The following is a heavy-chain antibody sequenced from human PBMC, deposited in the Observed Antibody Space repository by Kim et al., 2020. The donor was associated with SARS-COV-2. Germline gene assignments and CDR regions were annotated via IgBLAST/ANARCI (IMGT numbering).Heavy chain of an antibody. CDR2: ISGGGDTT. D-gene: IGHD6-13*01. J-gene: IGHJ4*02. Sequence: GGSLRLSCLASGFTFSNHGMSWVRQAPGKGLEWVSGISGGGDTTSYADSVKGRFIISRDNSKNTLYLQMSSLRVEDTAIYFCATPRQPDFWGQGTLVTASS. V-gene: IGHV3-23*01. CDR3: ATPRQPDF. CDR1: GFTFSNHG.